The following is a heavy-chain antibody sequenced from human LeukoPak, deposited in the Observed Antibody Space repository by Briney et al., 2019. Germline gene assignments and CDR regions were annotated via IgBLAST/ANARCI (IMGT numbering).Heavy chain of an antibody. D-gene: IGHD2-15*01. J-gene: IGHJ4*02. Sequence: GGSLRLSCAASGFTCSSYGMHWVRQAPGKGLEWVALIWYDGNNKYYADSVKGRFTISRDNSKNTLYLQLNSLRAEDTAVYYCARQHCSGGDCYFFDWGQGTLVTVSS. CDR2: IWYDGNNK. V-gene: IGHV3-33*01. CDR1: GFTCSSYG. CDR3: ARQHCSGGDCYFFD.